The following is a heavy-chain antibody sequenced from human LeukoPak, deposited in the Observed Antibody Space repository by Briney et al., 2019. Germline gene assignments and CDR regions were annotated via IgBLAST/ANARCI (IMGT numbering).Heavy chain of an antibody. CDR2: IKEDGSER. J-gene: IGHJ4*02. Sequence: GGSLRLSCGVSGFTFSNYWMNWVRQAPGKGLEWVANIKEDGSERNYVDSVKGRLTISRDNAKNSLFLQMNSLIAEDTAVYYCTRDGLNWNDFDYWSQGTLVTVSS. V-gene: IGHV3-7*01. CDR3: TRDGLNWNDFDY. D-gene: IGHD1-1*01. CDR1: GFTFSNYW.